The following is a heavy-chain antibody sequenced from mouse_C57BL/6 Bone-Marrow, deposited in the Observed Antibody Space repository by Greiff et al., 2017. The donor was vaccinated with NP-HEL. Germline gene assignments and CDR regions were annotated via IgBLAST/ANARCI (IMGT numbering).Heavy chain of an antibody. CDR2: FHPYNDDT. CDR3: ARGGNYEGDWFAY. V-gene: IGHV1-47*01. CDR1: GYTFTTYP. J-gene: IGHJ3*01. Sequence: QVHVKQSGAELVKPGASVKMSCKASGYTFTTYPIEWMKQNHGKSLEWIGNFHPYNDDTKYNEKFKGKATLTVEKSSSTVYLELSRLTSDDSAVYYCARGGNYEGDWFAYWGQGTLVTVSA. D-gene: IGHD2-1*01.